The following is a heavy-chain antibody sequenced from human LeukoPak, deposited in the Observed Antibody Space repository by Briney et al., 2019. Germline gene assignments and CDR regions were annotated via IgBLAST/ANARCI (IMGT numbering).Heavy chain of an antibody. CDR1: GGSFSGYY. CDR2: INHSGNT. V-gene: IGHV4-34*01. Sequence: SETLSLTCAVYGGSFSGYYWSWIRQPPGKVLEWIGEINHSGNTNYNPSLKSRVTISVDTSKNQFSLKLSSVTPEDTAVYYCARGYSSSWYGNYYYYYYMDVWGKGTTVTISS. D-gene: IGHD6-13*01. CDR3: ARGYSSSWYGNYYYYYYMDV. J-gene: IGHJ6*03.